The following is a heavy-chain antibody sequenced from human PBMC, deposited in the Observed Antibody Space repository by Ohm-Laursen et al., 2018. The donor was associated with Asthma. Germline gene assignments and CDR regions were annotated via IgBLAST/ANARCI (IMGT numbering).Heavy chain of an antibody. CDR1: GFTFSSYA. CDR2: IKQDGSEK. D-gene: IGHD2-15*01. J-gene: IGHJ4*02. V-gene: IGHV3-7*01. Sequence: SLRLSCAASGFTFSSYAMHWVRQAPGKGLEWVANIKQDGSEKYYVDSVKGRFTISRDNAKNTLYLQMNSLRAEDTAVYYCARDGCSGNSCYYFDYWGQGTLVTVSS. CDR3: ARDGCSGNSCYYFDY.